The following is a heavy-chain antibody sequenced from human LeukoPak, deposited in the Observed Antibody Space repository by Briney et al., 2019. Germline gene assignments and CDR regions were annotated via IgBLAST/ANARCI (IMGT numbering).Heavy chain of an antibody. J-gene: IGHJ4*02. CDR1: GYTFTGYY. V-gene: IGHV1-18*04. D-gene: IGHD1-26*01. Sequence: ASVKVSCKASGYTFTGYYMHWVRQAPGQGLEWMGWISAYNGNTNYAQKLQGRVTMTTDTSTSTAYMELRSLRSDDTAVYYCARDRSGSYFGPYFDYWGQGTLVTVSS. CDR3: ARDRSGSYFGPYFDY. CDR2: ISAYNGNT.